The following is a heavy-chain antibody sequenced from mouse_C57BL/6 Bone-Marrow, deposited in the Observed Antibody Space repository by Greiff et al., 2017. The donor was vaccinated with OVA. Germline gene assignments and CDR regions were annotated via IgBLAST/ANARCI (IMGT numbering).Heavy chain of an antibody. CDR2: IYPRSGNT. Sequence: VQLQQSGAELARPGASVKLYCKASGYTFTSYGISWVKQRTGQGLEWIGEIYPRSGNTYYNEKFKGKATLTADKSSSTAYMELRSLTSEDSAVYFCARGWLLNFDYWGQGTTLTVSS. J-gene: IGHJ2*01. CDR3: ARGWLLNFDY. V-gene: IGHV1-81*01. CDR1: GYTFTSYG. D-gene: IGHD2-3*01.